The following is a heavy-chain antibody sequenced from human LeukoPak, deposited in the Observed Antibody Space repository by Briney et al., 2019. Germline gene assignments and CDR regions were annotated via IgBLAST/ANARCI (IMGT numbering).Heavy chain of an antibody. CDR3: ASFCGGGSCHDDY. D-gene: IGHD2-15*01. CDR1: GYTFTGYY. CDR2: INPNSGGT. Sequence: ASVTVSCKASGYTFTGYYMHWVRQAPGQGLEWMGWINPNSGGTNYAQKFQGRVTMTRDTSISTAYMELSRLRSDDTAVYYYASFCGGGSCHDDYWGQGTLVTVSS. J-gene: IGHJ4*02. V-gene: IGHV1-2*02.